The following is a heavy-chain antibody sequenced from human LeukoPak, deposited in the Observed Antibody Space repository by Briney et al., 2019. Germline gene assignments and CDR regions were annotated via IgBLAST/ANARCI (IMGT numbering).Heavy chain of an antibody. V-gene: IGHV4-59*01. CDR1: GGSISSYY. CDR3: ARAGYSGYDLGEFDY. J-gene: IGHJ4*02. Sequence: PSETLSLTCTVSGGSISSYYWSWIRQPPGKGLEWIGYIYYSGSTNYNPSLKSRVTISVDTSKNQFSLKLSSVTAADTAVYYCARAGYSGYDLGEFDYWGQGTLVTVSS. D-gene: IGHD5-12*01. CDR2: IYYSGST.